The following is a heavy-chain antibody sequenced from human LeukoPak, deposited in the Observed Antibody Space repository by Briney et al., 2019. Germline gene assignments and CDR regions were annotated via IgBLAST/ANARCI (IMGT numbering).Heavy chain of an antibody. D-gene: IGHD1-26*01. J-gene: IGHJ4*02. V-gene: IGHV3-15*01. CDR2: IKSKTDGGTT. CDR3: TTGEYSGSYGFDY. CDR1: GFTFSNAW. Sequence: PGGSLRLSCAASGFTFSNAWMSWVRQAPGKGLEWVGRIKSKTDGGTTDYAAPVKGRFTISRDDSKNTLYLQMNSLKTEDTAVYYCTTGEYSGSYGFDYWGQGTLVTVSS.